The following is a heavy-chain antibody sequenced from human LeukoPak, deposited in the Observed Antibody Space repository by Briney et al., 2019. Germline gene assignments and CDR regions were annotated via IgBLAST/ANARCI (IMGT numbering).Heavy chain of an antibody. D-gene: IGHD3-16*02. J-gene: IGHJ4*02. CDR1: GFTFSNAW. V-gene: IGHV3-15*01. Sequence: GGSLRLSCAASGFTFSNAWMSWVRQAPGKGLEWVGRIKNKTDGGTTDYAAPVKGRFTISRDDSKNTLYLQMNSLKTEDTAVYYCTTEGLYYDYVWGSCRYGDYWGQGTLVTVSS. CDR2: IKNKTDGGTT. CDR3: TTEGLYYDYVWGSCRYGDY.